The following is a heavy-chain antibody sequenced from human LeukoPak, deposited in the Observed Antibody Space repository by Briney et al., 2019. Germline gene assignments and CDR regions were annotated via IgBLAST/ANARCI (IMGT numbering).Heavy chain of an antibody. J-gene: IGHJ4*02. CDR1: GYTFTSYG. V-gene: IGHV1-18*04. CDR3: ARGGGIY. Sequence: SLKLSCTASGYTFTSYGISWLPPAPGQGLEGMGWISAYNGNTNYAQKLQVRVTMTRATSTSTGNMEVRTLRSDDTAVEYFARGGGIYCGEGTLVTVSS. CDR2: ISAYNGNT. D-gene: IGHD3-10*01.